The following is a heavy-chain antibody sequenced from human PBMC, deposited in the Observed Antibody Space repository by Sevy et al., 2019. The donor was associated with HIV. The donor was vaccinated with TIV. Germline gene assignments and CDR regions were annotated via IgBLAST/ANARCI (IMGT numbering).Heavy chain of an antibody. J-gene: IGHJ4*02. V-gene: IGHV3-49*04. CDR2: LKSDVYGGTV. CDR3: TRWKAAQSIFDY. Sequence: GGSLRLSCTASGFTFGDYCMSWVRQAPGKGLEWVAFLKSDVYGGTVDHAASVRGRFVISRDDSQTIAYLQMNALKTEDTGVYYCTRWKAAQSIFDYWGQGALVTVSS. D-gene: IGHD6-13*01. CDR1: GFTFGDYC.